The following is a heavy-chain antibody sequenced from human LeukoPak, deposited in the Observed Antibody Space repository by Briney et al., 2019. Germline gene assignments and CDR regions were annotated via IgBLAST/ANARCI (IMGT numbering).Heavy chain of an antibody. CDR1: GFTFSSYW. D-gene: IGHD2-15*01. Sequence: PGGSLRLSCAASGFTFSSYWMSWVRQAPGKGLEWVANIKQDGSEKYYVDSVKGRFTISRDNAKNSLYLQMNSLRAEDTAVYYCARALGGYCSGGSCYSVEYWGQGTLVTVSS. CDR3: ARALGGYCSGGSCYSVEY. J-gene: IGHJ4*02. V-gene: IGHV3-7*01. CDR2: IKQDGSEK.